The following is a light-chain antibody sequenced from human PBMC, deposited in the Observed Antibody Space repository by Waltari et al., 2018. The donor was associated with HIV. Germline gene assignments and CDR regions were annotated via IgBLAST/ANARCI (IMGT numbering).Light chain of an antibody. CDR2: SDS. CDR3: AARDDILSGSWV. V-gene: IGLV1-47*01. J-gene: IGLJ3*02. CDR1: ISNIGTTS. Sequence: HSVLTQAPSASGTLGQRVTISCSGSISNIGTTSVRWFQHRPGMSPRLIIFSDSQRPSGVPDRFSASKSGTSASLAIDGLESGDEADYYCAARDDILSGSWVFGGGT.